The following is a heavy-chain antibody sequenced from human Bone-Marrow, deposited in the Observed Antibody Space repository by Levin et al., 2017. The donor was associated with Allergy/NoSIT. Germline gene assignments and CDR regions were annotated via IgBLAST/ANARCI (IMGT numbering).Heavy chain of an antibody. V-gene: IGHV4-31*03. CDR2: IYYSGST. CDR3: ASGLYGDYTNEWFDP. D-gene: IGHD4-17*01. J-gene: IGHJ5*02. Sequence: SETLSLTCTVSGGSISSGGYYWSWIRQHPGKGLEWIGYIYYSGSTYYNPSLKSRVTISVDTSKNQFSLKLSSVTAADTAVDYCASGLYGDYTNEWFDPWGQGTLVTVSS. CDR1: GGSISSGGYY.